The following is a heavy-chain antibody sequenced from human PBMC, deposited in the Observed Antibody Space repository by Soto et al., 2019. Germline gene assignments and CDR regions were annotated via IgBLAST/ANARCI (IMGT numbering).Heavy chain of an antibody. CDR1: GGSISSSSYY. J-gene: IGHJ5*02. D-gene: IGHD1-1*01. CDR3: ARHIGQRRWFDP. V-gene: IGHV4-39*01. Sequence: QLQLQESGPGLVKPSETLSLTCTVSGGSISSSSYYWGWIRQPPGKGLEWIGSIYYSGSTYYNPSLKRRVTISVDTSKNQFSLKLSSVTAADTAVYYCARHIGQRRWFDPWGQGTLVTVSS. CDR2: IYYSGST.